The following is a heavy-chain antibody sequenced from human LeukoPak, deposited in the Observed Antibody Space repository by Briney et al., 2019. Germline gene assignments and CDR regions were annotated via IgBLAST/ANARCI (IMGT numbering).Heavy chain of an antibody. Sequence: ASVKVSCKASGGTFSSYAISWVRQAPGQGLEWMGGIIPIFGTANYAQKFQGRVTITADESTSTAYMELSSLRSEDTAVYYCARVPKYSSGWYTHNWFDLWGQRTLVTVSS. J-gene: IGHJ5*02. V-gene: IGHV1-69*13. CDR1: GGTFSSYA. D-gene: IGHD6-19*01. CDR3: ARVPKYSSGWYTHNWFDL. CDR2: IIPIFGTA.